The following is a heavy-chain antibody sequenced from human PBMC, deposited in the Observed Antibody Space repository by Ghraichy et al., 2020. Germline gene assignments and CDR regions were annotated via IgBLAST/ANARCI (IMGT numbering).Heavy chain of an antibody. V-gene: IGHV3-30*18. Sequence: GGSLRLSCAASGFTFSSYAMHWVRQAPGKGLEWVALISYDATNKYYADSVKGRFTISRDNSKNTLYLQMNSLRAEDTAVYYCAKDRYSGHDPYDYWGQGTLVTVSS. D-gene: IGHD5-12*01. CDR2: ISYDATNK. J-gene: IGHJ4*02. CDR3: AKDRYSGHDPYDY. CDR1: GFTFSSYA.